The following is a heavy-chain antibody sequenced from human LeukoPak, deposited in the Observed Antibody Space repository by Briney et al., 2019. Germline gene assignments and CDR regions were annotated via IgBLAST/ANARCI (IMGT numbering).Heavy chain of an antibody. J-gene: IGHJ4*02. D-gene: IGHD1-26*01. V-gene: IGHV3-30*04. Sequence: GGSLRLSCAASGFTFSSYAMHWVRQAPGKGLEWVAVISYDGSNKYYADSVKGRFTIPRDNSKNTLYLQMNSLRAEDTAVYYCARGLGRAFDYWGQGTLVTVSS. CDR1: GFTFSSYA. CDR2: ISYDGSNK. CDR3: ARGLGRAFDY.